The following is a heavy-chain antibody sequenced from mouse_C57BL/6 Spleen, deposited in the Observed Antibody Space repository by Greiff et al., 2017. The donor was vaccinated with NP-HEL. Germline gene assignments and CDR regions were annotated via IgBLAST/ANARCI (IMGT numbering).Heavy chain of an antibody. Sequence: VQLQQPGAELVKPGASVKLSCKASGYTFTSYWMQWVKQRPGQGLEWIGEIDPSDSYTNYNQKFKGKATLTVDTSSSTAYMQLSSRTSEDSAVYYCARRDYGSSYDVWGTGTTVTVSS. V-gene: IGHV1-50*01. J-gene: IGHJ1*03. CDR2: IDPSDSYT. CDR3: ARRDYGSSYDV. CDR1: GYTFTSYW. D-gene: IGHD1-1*01.